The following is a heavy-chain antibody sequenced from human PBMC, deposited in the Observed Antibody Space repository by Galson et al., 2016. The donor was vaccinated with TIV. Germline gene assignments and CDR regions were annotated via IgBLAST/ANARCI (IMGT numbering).Heavy chain of an antibody. D-gene: IGHD1-1*01. CDR1: GFTFSSYE. Sequence: SLRLSCAASGFTFSSYEMNWVRQAPGKGLEWVSYISNRGSMKFYADSVKGRFTVSRDNAKNSLYLQMNSLRAEDTAVYYCARERSGNDFENWFDPWGQGTLVTVPS. CDR2: ISNRGSMK. V-gene: IGHV3-48*03. CDR3: ARERSGNDFENWFDP. J-gene: IGHJ5*02.